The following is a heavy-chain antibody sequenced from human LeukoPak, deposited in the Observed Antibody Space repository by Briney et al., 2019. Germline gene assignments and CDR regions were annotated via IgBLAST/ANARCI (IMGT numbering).Heavy chain of an antibody. CDR3: ARGYYYSGTYYLSFFDY. D-gene: IGHD3-10*01. CDR1: GFTFNKYW. V-gene: IGHV3-7*01. Sequence: PGGSLRLSCAPSGFTFNKYWLTWVRQAPPKGLEWVANINQDYSEIYYLESVEGRFTITRDIAKNSLHLQMNSIRAEDTAIYYCARGYYYSGTYYLSFFDYWGRGTPVTVSS. J-gene: IGHJ4*02. CDR2: INQDYSEI.